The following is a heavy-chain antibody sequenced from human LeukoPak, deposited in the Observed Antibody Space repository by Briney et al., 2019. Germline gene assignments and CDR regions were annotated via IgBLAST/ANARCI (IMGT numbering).Heavy chain of an antibody. V-gene: IGHV3-66*01. J-gene: IGHJ4*02. Sequence: GGSLRLSCVASGFTVSSNYMSWVRQAPGKGLEWVSVIYSGGSTYYADSVKGRFTISRDNSKNTLYLQMNSLRAEDTAVYYCARGGGWYSGYDFIVDYFDYWGQGTLVTVSS. CDR2: IYSGGST. CDR3: ARGGGWYSGYDFIVDYFDY. CDR1: GFTVSSNY. D-gene: IGHD5-12*01.